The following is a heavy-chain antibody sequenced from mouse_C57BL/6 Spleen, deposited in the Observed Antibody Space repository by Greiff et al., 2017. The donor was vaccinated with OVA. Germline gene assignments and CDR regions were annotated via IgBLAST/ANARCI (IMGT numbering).Heavy chain of an antibody. V-gene: IGHV1-42*01. CDR3: ARSDYYGSSPYAMDY. J-gene: IGHJ4*01. D-gene: IGHD1-1*01. Sequence: EVKLVESGPELVKPGASVKISCKASGYSFTGYYMNWVKQSPEKSLEWIGEINPSTGGTTYNQKFKAKATLTVDKSSSTAYMQLKSLTSEDSAVYYCARSDYYGSSPYAMDYWGQGTSVTVSS. CDR1: GYSFTGYY. CDR2: INPSTGGT.